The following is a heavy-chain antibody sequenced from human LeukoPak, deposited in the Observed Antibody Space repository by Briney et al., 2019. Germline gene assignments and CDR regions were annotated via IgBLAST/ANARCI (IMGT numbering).Heavy chain of an antibody. J-gene: IGHJ4*02. CDR2: FDPEDGET. CDR1: GYTLTELS. D-gene: IGHD1-26*01. V-gene: IGHV1-24*01. CDR3: ATALAYSGSYYALNY. Sequence: ASVKVSCKVSGYTLTELSMYWVRQAPGKGLEWMGGFDPEDGETIYAQKSQGRVTMTEDTSTDTAYMELSSLRSEDTAVYYCATALAYSGSYYALNYWGQGTLVTVSS.